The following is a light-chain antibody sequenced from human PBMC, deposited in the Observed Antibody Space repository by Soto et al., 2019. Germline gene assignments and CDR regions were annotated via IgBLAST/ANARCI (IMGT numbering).Light chain of an antibody. Sequence: EIVMTQSPAILSVSPGERATLSCRANQSISSNLAWYQQKPGQAPRLPIYGAATRATGIPARFSGSGSGTDFTLTINSLQSEDFAVYYCQMYNNWVGTFGGGTKVDI. CDR3: QMYNNWVGT. CDR1: QSISSN. V-gene: IGKV3-15*01. CDR2: GAA. J-gene: IGKJ4*01.